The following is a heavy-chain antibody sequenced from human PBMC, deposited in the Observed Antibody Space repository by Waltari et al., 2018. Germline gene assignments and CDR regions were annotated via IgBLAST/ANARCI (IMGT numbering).Heavy chain of an antibody. Sequence: EVQLLESGGGLVQPGGSMRLSCAASGFTLNTYAMSWVRQAPGKGLEWVSVIYSGGTTYYADSVKGRFTISRDNSKNTLYLQMNSLRPEDTAVYHCAKEDFGGVDHWGQGTLVTVSS. CDR2: VIYSGGTT. CDR1: GFTLNTYA. CDR3: AKEDFGGVDH. V-gene: IGHV3-23*03. J-gene: IGHJ5*02. D-gene: IGHD3-16*01.